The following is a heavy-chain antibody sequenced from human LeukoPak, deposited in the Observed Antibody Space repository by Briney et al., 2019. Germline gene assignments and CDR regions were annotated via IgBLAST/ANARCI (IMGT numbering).Heavy chain of an antibody. J-gene: IGHJ5*02. D-gene: IGHD6-19*01. V-gene: IGHV1-18*01. Sequence: GASVKVSCKASGYTFTSYGISWVRQAPGQGLEWMGWISAYNGNTNYAQKLQGRVTMTTDTSTSTAYMELRSLRSDDTAVYYCAREDSSGWYPNWLDPWGQGTLVTVSS. CDR1: GYTFTSYG. CDR2: ISAYNGNT. CDR3: AREDSSGWYPNWLDP.